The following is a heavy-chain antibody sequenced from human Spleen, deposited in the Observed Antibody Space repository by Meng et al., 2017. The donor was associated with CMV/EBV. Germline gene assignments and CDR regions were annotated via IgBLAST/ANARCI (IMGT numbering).Heavy chain of an antibody. V-gene: IGHV1-18*01. CDR2: ISPYNGNT. CDR1: YPFPSYG. D-gene: IGHD3-9*01. Sequence: YPFPSYGISSVRRAPGQGLEWMGWISPYNGNTNYAQKLQGRVTMTTDTSTSTAYMELRSLRSDDTAVYYCARVSYYDILSVDWFDPWGQGTLVTVSS. CDR3: ARVSYYDILSVDWFDP. J-gene: IGHJ5*02.